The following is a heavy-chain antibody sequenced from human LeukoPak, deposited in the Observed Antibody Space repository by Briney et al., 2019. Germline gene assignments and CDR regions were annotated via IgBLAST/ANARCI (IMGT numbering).Heavy chain of an antibody. Sequence: SETLSLTCAVYGGSFSGYYWSWIRQPPGKGLEWIGEINHSGSTNYNPSLKSQVTISVDTSKNQFSLKLSSVTAADTAVYYCARGRVLTYYYDSSGYYAFDYWGQGTLVTVSS. CDR2: INHSGST. CDR3: ARGRVLTYYYDSSGYYAFDY. D-gene: IGHD3-22*01. V-gene: IGHV4-34*01. CDR1: GGSFSGYY. J-gene: IGHJ4*02.